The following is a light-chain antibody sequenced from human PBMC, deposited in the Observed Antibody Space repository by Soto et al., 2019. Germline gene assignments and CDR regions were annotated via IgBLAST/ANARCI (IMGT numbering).Light chain of an antibody. CDR1: SSNIGAGYD. J-gene: IGLJ3*02. V-gene: IGLV1-40*01. CDR3: SSYRSSSTPV. CDR2: EVS. Sequence: QSVLTQPPSVSGAPGQRVTISCTGSSSNIGAGYDVHWYQQLPGTAPKLLIYEVSHRPSGISNRFSGSKSGNTASLTISGLQPDDESDYYCSSYRSSSTPVFGGGTKLTVL.